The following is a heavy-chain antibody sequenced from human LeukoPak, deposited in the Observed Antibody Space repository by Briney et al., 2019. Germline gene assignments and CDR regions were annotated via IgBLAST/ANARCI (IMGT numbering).Heavy chain of an antibody. CDR3: ARDRGGVAYDY. J-gene: IGHJ4*02. D-gene: IGHD3-10*01. CDR1: GFTVSSNY. Sequence: PGGSLRLSCAASGFTVSSNYMSWVRQAPGKGLERVSVSYSGGSTYYADSVKGRFTISRDNSKNTLYLQLNSLRAEDTAVYYCARDRGGVAYDYWGQGTLVTVSS. CDR2: SYSGGST. V-gene: IGHV3-66*01.